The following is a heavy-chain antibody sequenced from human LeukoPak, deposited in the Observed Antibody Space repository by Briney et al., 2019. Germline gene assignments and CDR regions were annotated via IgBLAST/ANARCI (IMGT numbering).Heavy chain of an antibody. D-gene: IGHD5-12*01. CDR2: IYYSGST. CDR3: ARDGLRDIRGIWSPYNWFDP. V-gene: IGHV4-59*01. CDR1: GGSISSYY. J-gene: IGHJ5*02. Sequence: SETLSLSCTVSGGSISSYYWSWIRQPPGKGLEWIGYIYYSGSTNYNPSLKSRVTISVDTSKNQFSLKLSSVTAADTAVYYCARDGLRDIRGIWSPYNWFDPWGQGTLVTVSS.